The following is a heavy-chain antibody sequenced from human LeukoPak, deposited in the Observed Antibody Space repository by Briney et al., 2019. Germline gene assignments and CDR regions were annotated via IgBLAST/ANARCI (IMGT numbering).Heavy chain of an antibody. Sequence: GESLKISCKGSGYSFPTYWIAWVRQMPGKGLEWMGIIRPDDFDTRYSPSFQGRVTISVDKSITTAYLQWTSLKASDTAMYYCARFFNHSSAYLTYWGQGTLVSVS. CDR2: IRPDDFDT. CDR3: ARFFNHSSAYLTY. V-gene: IGHV5-51*01. D-gene: IGHD3-22*01. CDR1: GYSFPTYW. J-gene: IGHJ4*02.